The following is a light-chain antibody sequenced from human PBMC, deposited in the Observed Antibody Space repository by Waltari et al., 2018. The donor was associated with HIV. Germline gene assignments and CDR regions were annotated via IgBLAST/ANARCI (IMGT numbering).Light chain of an antibody. J-gene: IGKJ2*01. Sequence: DVQLTQSPSFLSASVGDRVTITCRASQGISTYLAWYHQKPGKAPKLLIYAASTLQSGVPSRFSGSGSGTEFALTISSLQPEDFATYYCQQLNNYPYTFGQGTKLEIK. CDR2: AAS. CDR1: QGISTY. CDR3: QQLNNYPYT. V-gene: IGKV1-9*01.